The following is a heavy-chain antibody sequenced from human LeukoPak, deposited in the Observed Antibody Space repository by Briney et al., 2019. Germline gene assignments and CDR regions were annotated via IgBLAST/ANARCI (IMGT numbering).Heavy chain of an antibody. Sequence: TSETLSLTCTVSGGSVSSRSYYWSWIRQPPGKGLEWIGYIYYSGSTNYNPSLASRVTMSVDTSKNQFSLKLTSVTAADTAVYYCARHGAAYSFDYWGQGTLVTVSS. V-gene: IGHV4-61*01. CDR2: IYYSGST. CDR3: ARHGAAYSFDY. J-gene: IGHJ4*02. D-gene: IGHD2-21*01. CDR1: GGSVSSRSYY.